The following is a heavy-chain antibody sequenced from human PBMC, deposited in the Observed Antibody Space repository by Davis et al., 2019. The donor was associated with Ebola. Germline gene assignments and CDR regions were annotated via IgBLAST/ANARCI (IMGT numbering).Heavy chain of an antibody. J-gene: IGHJ6*02. Sequence: GGSLRLSCAASGFTFSGSAMHWVRPASGTGLEWVGRIRSNANSYATAYAASVKGRFTISRDDSKNTAYLQMNSLKTEDTAVYYCHMVRGVIRSFDGMDVWGQGTTVTVSS. CDR2: IRSNANSYAT. CDR1: GFTFSGSA. D-gene: IGHD3-10*01. CDR3: HMVRGVIRSFDGMDV. V-gene: IGHV3-73*01.